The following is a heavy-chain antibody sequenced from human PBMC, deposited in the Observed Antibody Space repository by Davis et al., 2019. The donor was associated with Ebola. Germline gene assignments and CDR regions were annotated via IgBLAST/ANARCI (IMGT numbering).Heavy chain of an antibody. D-gene: IGHD4-23*01. CDR3: AREYGGNFDY. CDR1: GFTFSRYA. CDR2: ISYDGSNK. V-gene: IGHV3-30-3*01. J-gene: IGHJ4*02. Sequence: GESLKTPCAAPGFTFSRYAMHWVRQAPGKGLEWLAVISYDGSNKYYADSVKGRFTISRDNSQNTLYLQMNSLRAEDTAVYYCAREYGGNFDYWGQGTLVTVSS.